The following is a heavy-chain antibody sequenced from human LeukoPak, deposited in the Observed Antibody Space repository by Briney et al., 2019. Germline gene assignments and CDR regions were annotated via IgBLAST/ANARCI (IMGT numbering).Heavy chain of an antibody. Sequence: SETLSLTCTVSGGSISSGGYYWSWIRQHPGKGLEWIGYIYYSGSTYYNPSLKSRVTISVDTSKNQFSLKLNSVAAADTAVYYCARVVSRNWDQYYFDCWGQGTLVTVSS. V-gene: IGHV4-31*03. CDR1: GGSISSGGYY. D-gene: IGHD6-13*01. J-gene: IGHJ4*02. CDR3: ARVVSRNWDQYYFDC. CDR2: IYYSGST.